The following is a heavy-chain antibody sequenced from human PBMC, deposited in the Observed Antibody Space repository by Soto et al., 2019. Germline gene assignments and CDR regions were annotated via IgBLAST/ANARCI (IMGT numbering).Heavy chain of an antibody. Sequence: SETLSITCADSCGSICRGGYSWGWIPQPPGKGLEWIGYIYHSGSTYYNPSLKSRVTISVDRSKNQFSLKLSSVTAADTAVYYCAMTPGAFDIWGQGTMVS. CDR1: CGSICRGGYS. CDR3: AMTPGAFDI. CDR2: IYHSGST. V-gene: IGHV4-30-2*01. J-gene: IGHJ3*02. D-gene: IGHD2-15*01.